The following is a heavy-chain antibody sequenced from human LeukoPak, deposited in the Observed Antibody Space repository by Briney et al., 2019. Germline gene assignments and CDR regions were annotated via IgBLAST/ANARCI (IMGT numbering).Heavy chain of an antibody. CDR2: IRSNSDGGTI. J-gene: IGHJ5*02. CDR1: GFTFNNAW. D-gene: IGHD3-22*01. CDR3: ATDFYDST. Sequence: GGSLRLSCAASGFTFNNAWMNWVRQAPGKGLEWVGRIRSNSDGGTIDYAAPVKGRFTLSRDDSKTTLYLQMNSLQTEDTAVYYCATDFYDSTWGQGTLVTVSS. V-gene: IGHV3-15*07.